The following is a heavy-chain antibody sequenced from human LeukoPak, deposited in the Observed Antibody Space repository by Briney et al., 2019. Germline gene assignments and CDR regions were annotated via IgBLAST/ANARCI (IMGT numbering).Heavy chain of an antibody. J-gene: IGHJ4*02. CDR1: GYTFTSYG. CDR2: ISAYNGNT. Sequence: ASVKVSCKASGYTFTSYGISWVRQAPGQGLEWMGWISAYNGNTNYAQKLQGRVTMTTDTSTSTAYMELRSLRSDDTAVYYCARVPRMSSSSSLLIHWGQGTLVTVSS. V-gene: IGHV1-18*01. CDR3: ARVPRMSSSSSLLIH. D-gene: IGHD6-6*01.